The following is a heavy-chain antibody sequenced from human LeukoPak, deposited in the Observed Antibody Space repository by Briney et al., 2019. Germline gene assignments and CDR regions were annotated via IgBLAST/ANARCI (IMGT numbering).Heavy chain of an antibody. Sequence: PSETLSLTCTVSGGSISSGGYYWSWIRQHPGKGLEWIGYIYYSGSTYYNPSLKSRVTISVDTSKNQFSLKLSSVTAADTAVYYCARDIHRRYCSGGSCYYRGAFDIWGQGTMVTVSS. CDR3: ARDIHRRYCSGGSCYYRGAFDI. V-gene: IGHV4-31*03. CDR1: GGSISSGGYY. CDR2: IYYSGST. D-gene: IGHD2-15*01. J-gene: IGHJ3*02.